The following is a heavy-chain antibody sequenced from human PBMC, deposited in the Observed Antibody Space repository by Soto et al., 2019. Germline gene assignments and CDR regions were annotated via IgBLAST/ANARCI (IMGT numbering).Heavy chain of an antibody. Sequence: AASVKVSCKASGYIFTGYYMHWVRQATGQGLEWMGWINPNNGGTKYAQEFQGWVTMTRDTSISKAYMELSRLTSDDTAVYYCATSRASIAVAGETEYSFDYWGQGTLVTVSS. CDR2: INPNNGGT. CDR1: GYIFTGYY. V-gene: IGHV1-2*04. D-gene: IGHD6-19*01. CDR3: ATSRASIAVAGETEYSFDY. J-gene: IGHJ4*02.